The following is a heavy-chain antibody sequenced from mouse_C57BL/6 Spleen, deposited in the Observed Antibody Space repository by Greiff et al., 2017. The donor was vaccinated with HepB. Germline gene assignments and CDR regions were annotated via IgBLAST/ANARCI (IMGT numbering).Heavy chain of an antibody. J-gene: IGHJ3*01. D-gene: IGHD2-5*01. CDR2: IHPNSGST. CDR3: AREGFYSNYAWFAY. V-gene: IGHV1-64*01. CDR1: GYTFTSYW. Sequence: QVQLQQPGAELVKPGASVKLSCKASGYTFTSYWMHWVKQRPGQGLEWIGMIHPNSGSTNYNEKFKSKATLTVDKSSSTAYVQLSSLTSEDSAVYYCAREGFYSNYAWFAYWGQGTLVTVSA.